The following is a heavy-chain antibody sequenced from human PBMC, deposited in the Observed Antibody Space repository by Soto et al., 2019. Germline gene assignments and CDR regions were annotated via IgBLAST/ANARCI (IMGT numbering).Heavy chain of an antibody. J-gene: IGHJ4*02. CDR2: IKQDGSEK. V-gene: IGHV3-7*01. Sequence: EVQLVESGGGLVQPGGSLRLSCAASGFTFSSYWMSWVRQAPGKGLEWVANIKQDGSEKYYVDSVKGRFTISRDNAKNSLYLPMNSLRAEDTAVYYCAREGPFEYSSATFDYWGQGTLVTVSS. CDR1: GFTFSSYW. D-gene: IGHD6-6*01. CDR3: AREGPFEYSSATFDY.